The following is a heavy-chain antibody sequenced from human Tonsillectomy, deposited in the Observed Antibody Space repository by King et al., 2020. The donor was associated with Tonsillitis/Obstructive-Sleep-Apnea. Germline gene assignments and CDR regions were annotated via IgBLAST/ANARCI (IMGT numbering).Heavy chain of an antibody. CDR3: TRMAEGAYYMDV. Sequence: VQLVESGGGLVQSGRSLRLSCTASGFTFGDYAMSWVRQAPGKGLEWVGFIRSKAYGGTTEYAASVKGRFTISRDDSKSIAYLQMNSLKTEDTAVYYCTRMAEGAYYMDVWGKGTTVTVS. CDR1: GFTFGDYA. CDR2: IRSKAYGGTT. D-gene: IGHD3-16*01. J-gene: IGHJ6*03. V-gene: IGHV3-49*04.